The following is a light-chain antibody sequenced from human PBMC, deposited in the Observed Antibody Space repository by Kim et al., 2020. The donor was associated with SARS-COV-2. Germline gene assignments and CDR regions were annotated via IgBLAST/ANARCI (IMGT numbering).Light chain of an antibody. V-gene: IGKV3-20*01. CDR1: ESVGNNY. J-gene: IGKJ4*01. Sequence: SPGERATLACRGSESVGNNYLVWYQQKPGQATTLLVYTASYRATGIPDRFSGSGAGTDFTLTVSRLEPEDFAVYYCQQHANAPLTFGGGTKVDIK. CDR3: QQHANAPLT. CDR2: TAS.